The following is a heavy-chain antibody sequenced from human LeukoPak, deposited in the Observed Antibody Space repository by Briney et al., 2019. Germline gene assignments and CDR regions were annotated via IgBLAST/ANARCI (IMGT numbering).Heavy chain of an antibody. D-gene: IGHD2-2*01. CDR1: GFTFSSYA. V-gene: IGHV3-30*04. J-gene: IGHJ4*02. CDR3: AKLGCSSTSCYGFWDY. CDR2: ISYDGSNK. Sequence: GGSLRLSCAASGFTFSSYAMHWVRQAPGKGLEWVAVISYDGSNKYYADSVKGRFTISRDNSKNTLYLQMNSLRAEDTAVYYCAKLGCSSTSCYGFWDYWGQGTLVTVSS.